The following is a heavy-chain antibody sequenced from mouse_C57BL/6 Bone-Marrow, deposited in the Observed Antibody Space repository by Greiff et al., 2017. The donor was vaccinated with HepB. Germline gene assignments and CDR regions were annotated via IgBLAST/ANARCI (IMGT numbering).Heavy chain of an antibody. D-gene: IGHD2-4*01. V-gene: IGHV1-64*01. CDR1: GYTFTSYW. Sequence: QVQLQQPGAELVKPGASVKLSCKASGYTFTSYWMHWVKQRPGQGLEWIGMIHPNSGSTNYNEKFKSKATLTVDKSSSTAYMQLSSLTSEDSAVYYCARFGGLRRGGGLYYYAMDYWGQGTSVTVSS. CDR3: ARFGGLRRGGGLYYYAMDY. CDR2: IHPNSGST. J-gene: IGHJ4*01.